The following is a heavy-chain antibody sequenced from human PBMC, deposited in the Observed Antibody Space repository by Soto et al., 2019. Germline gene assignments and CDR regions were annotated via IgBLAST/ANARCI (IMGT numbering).Heavy chain of an antibody. CDR1: GFTFSTYT. CDR3: ARDRDFGGNYDY. D-gene: IGHD2-21*02. V-gene: IGHV3-23*01. CDR2: ISGSGGST. J-gene: IGHJ4*02. Sequence: GGSLRLSCAASGFTFSTYTMGWVRQAPGKGLEWVSAISGSGGSTYYADSVKGRFTISRDNSKNTLYLQMNSLRTEDTAIYYCARDRDFGGNYDYWGQGTLVTVSS.